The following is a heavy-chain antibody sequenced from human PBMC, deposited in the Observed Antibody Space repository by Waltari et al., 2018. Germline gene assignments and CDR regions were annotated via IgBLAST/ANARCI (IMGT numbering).Heavy chain of an antibody. CDR1: GFTFSIYW. Sequence: EVQVVESGGGLVQPGGSLRLSCAASGFTFSIYWMAWVRQAPGKGVEWVANINPQGSDKYYADSVKGRFTISRDDARNSLYLEMNSLRVEDTAMYYCVRSVDPFGQGTLVTVSS. D-gene: IGHD4-17*01. V-gene: IGHV3-7*01. CDR3: VRSVDP. CDR2: INPQGSDK. J-gene: IGHJ5*02.